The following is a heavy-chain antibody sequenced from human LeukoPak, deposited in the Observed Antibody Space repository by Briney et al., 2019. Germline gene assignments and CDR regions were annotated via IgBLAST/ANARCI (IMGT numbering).Heavy chain of an antibody. V-gene: IGHV1-2*04. D-gene: IGHD3-22*01. Sequence: ASVKVSCKASGYTFTGYYMHWVRQAPGQGLEWMGWINPNSGGTNYAQKFQGWVTMTGDTSISTAYMELSRLRSDDTAVYYCAREYYYDSSGYTGAFDYWGQGTLVTVSS. J-gene: IGHJ4*02. CDR1: GYTFTGYY. CDR2: INPNSGGT. CDR3: AREYYYDSSGYTGAFDY.